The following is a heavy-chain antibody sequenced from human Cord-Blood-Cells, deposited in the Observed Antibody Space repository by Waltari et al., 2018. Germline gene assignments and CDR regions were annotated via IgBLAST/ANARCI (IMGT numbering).Heavy chain of an antibody. CDR1: GFTFSSYA. J-gene: IGHJ4*02. CDR2: ISGRGGST. CDR3: AKEDGYYDSSGYYYY. V-gene: IGHV3-23*01. Sequence: EVQLLESGGGLVQPGGSLRLSCAASGFTFSSYAMSWVRQAQGKGLGWVSAISGRGGSTYYADSVKCRFTISRDNSKNTLYLQMNSLRAEDTAVYYCAKEDGYYDSSGYYYYWGQGTLVTVSS. D-gene: IGHD3-22*01.